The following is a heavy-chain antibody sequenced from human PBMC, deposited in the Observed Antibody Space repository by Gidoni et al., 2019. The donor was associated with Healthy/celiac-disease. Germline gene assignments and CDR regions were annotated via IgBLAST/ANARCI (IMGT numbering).Heavy chain of an antibody. CDR2: IYYSGST. J-gene: IGHJ5*02. CDR3: ARTHDYDFWSGGMAWFDP. D-gene: IGHD3-3*01. CDR1: AGPIRSSSYY. V-gene: IGHV4-39*01. Sequence: QLQLQESGPGLLKPSDTLSLPCTVSAGPIRSSSYYWGWIRQPPGKGLEWIGSIYYSGSTYYNPSLKSRVTISVDTSKNQFSLKLSSVTAADTAVYYCARTHDYDFWSGGMAWFDPWGQGTLVTVSS.